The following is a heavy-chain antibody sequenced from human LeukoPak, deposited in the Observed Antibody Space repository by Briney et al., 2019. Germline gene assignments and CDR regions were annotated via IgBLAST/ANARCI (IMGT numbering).Heavy chain of an antibody. CDR2: ITGNGGIS. CDR3: AKGTFGGTSATFDY. J-gene: IGHJ4*02. Sequence: PGRSLRLSCAASGFTFSSYCMSWGRQAPGKGRGWVSLITGNGGISYYTDSVKGRFTISRDNSKNTLSLHMSSLRAEDTAVYYCAKGTFGGTSATFDYWGQGTLVTVSS. V-gene: IGHV3-23*01. D-gene: IGHD2/OR15-2a*01. CDR1: GFTFSSYC.